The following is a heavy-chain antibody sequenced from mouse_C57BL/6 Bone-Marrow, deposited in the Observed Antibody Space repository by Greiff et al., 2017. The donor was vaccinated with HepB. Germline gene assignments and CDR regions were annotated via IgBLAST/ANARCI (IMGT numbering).Heavy chain of an antibody. CDR1: GYTFTDYN. V-gene: IGHV1-22*01. Sequence: VQLQQSGPELVKPGASVKMSCKASGYTFTDYNMHWVKQSHGKSLEWIGHINPNNGGTSYNQKFKGKATLTVNKYSSTAYMELRSLTSEDSAVYYCAIYYYGSSPYWYFDVWGTGTTVTVSS. D-gene: IGHD1-1*01. J-gene: IGHJ1*03. CDR3: AIYYYGSSPYWYFDV. CDR2: INPNNGGT.